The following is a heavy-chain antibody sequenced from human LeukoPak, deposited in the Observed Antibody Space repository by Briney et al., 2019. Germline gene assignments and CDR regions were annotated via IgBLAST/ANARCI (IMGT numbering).Heavy chain of an antibody. CDR3: AREIVSSVAGNFDY. CDR2: ISSSASTR. V-gene: IGHV3-48*03. Sequence: GGSLRLSCAASGFTFSSYEMNWVRQAPGKGLEWVSYISSSASTRTYADSVKGRFTISRDNGKNSLYLEMNSLRAEDTAVYYCAREIVSSVAGNFDYWGQGTLVTVSS. J-gene: IGHJ4*02. CDR1: GFTFSSYE. D-gene: IGHD6-19*01.